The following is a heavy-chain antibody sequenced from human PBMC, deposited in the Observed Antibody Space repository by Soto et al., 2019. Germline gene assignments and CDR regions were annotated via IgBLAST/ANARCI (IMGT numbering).Heavy chain of an antibody. CDR1: GFKISSYA. Sequence: GRTLRLGLSASGFKISSYAMRWVRQAPGKGLEWVAVISYDGSNKYYADSVKGRFTISRDNSKNTLYLQMNSLRAEDTAVYYCARAGFYYDSSGESFDYWGQGTLVTVSS. D-gene: IGHD3-22*01. J-gene: IGHJ4*02. CDR3: ARAGFYYDSSGESFDY. CDR2: ISYDGSNK. V-gene: IGHV3-30-3*01.